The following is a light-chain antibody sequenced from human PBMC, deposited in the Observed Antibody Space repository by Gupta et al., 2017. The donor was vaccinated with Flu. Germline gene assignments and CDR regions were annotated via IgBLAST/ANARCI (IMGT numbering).Light chain of an antibody. CDR3: AAWDDSLNGHYV. CDR1: SSNIGSNA. Sequence: QSVLAQPPSASGTPGQRVTIPCSGSSSNIGSNAVNWYQHIPGTAPKLLIYGNNQRPSGVPDRFSGSKSGTSASLAISGLQSEDEADYYCAAWDDSLNGHYVFGTGTKVTAL. CDR2: GNN. V-gene: IGLV1-44*01. J-gene: IGLJ1*01.